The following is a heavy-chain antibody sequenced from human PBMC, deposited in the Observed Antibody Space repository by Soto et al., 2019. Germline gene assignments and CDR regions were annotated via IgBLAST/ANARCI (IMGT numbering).Heavy chain of an antibody. D-gene: IGHD3-3*01. CDR3: ARRGDFWSGTTQAGYYYGMDV. J-gene: IGHJ6*02. V-gene: IGHV5-51*01. CDR2: IYPADSDT. CDR1: GYSFTGFC. Sequence: PVEPQKSAGQAAGYSFTGFCIGWVIQLPGKGLEWMGTIYPADSDTKYSPSFEAQVTISVDKSVNTAYLHWSSLKASDTATYYCARRGDFWSGTTQAGYYYGMDVWGQGTTVTVSS.